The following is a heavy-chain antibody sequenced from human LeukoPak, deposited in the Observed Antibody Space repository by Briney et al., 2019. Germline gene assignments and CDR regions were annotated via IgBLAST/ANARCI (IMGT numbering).Heavy chain of an antibody. CDR1: GFSFSGYW. Sequence: GSLRLSCTTSGFSFSGYWMHWVRQAPGKGLVWVSRIKSDGSSTTYADSVKGRFTISRDNARNTLYLQMKGLSDEDTAVYYCPKSDYFDSWGQGTLVTVSS. J-gene: IGHJ4*02. CDR3: PKSDYFDS. CDR2: IKSDGSST. V-gene: IGHV3-74*01.